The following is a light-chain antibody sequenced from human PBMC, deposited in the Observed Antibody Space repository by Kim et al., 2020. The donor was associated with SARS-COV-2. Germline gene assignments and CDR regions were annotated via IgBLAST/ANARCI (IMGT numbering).Light chain of an antibody. Sequence: ELVMTQSPATLSVSPGERATLSCRASQSVSSNLAWYQQKPGQAPRLLIYRASTRATGIPARFSGSGSGTEFTLTISNLQSEDFAVYYCQQYSNWLTFGGGTKVDIK. CDR2: RAS. CDR1: QSVSSN. J-gene: IGKJ4*01. CDR3: QQYSNWLT. V-gene: IGKV3D-15*01.